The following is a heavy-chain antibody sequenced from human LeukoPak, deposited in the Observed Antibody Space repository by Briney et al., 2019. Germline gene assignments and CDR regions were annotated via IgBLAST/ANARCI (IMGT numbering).Heavy chain of an antibody. J-gene: IGHJ4*02. D-gene: IGHD4-17*01. CDR1: GGSVSSGSYY. Sequence: SETLSLTCTVSGGSVSSGSYYWSWIRQPPGKGLEWIGYIYYSGSTNYNPSLKSRVTISVDTSKNQFSLKLSSVTAADTAVYYCAREGLYGDYVWSLDYWGQGTLVTVSS. V-gene: IGHV4-61*01. CDR2: IYYSGST. CDR3: AREGLYGDYVWSLDY.